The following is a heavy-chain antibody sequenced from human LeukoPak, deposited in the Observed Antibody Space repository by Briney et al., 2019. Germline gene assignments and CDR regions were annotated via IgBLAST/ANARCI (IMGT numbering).Heavy chain of an antibody. CDR1: GFTFSSYA. CDR2: IYYSGST. CDR3: ARHRLSSFDAFDI. D-gene: IGHD6-13*01. Sequence: PGGSLRLSCAASGFTFSSYAMSWIRQPPGKGLEWIGYIYYSGSTNYNPSLKSRVTISVDTSKNQFSLKLSSVTAADTAVYYCARHRLSSFDAFDIWGQGTMVTVSS. V-gene: IGHV4-59*01. J-gene: IGHJ3*02.